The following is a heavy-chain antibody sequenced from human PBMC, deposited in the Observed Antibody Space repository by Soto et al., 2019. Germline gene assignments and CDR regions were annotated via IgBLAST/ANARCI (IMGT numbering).Heavy chain of an antibody. D-gene: IGHD6-6*01. Sequence: PGGSLRLSCAASGFTFSSYSMNWVRQAPWKGLEWVSYISSSSSTIYYADSVKGRFTISGDNAKNSLYLQMNSLRDEDTAVYYCARPEYSSSSYGMDVWGQGTTVTVSS. CDR2: ISSSSSTI. J-gene: IGHJ6*02. V-gene: IGHV3-48*02. CDR3: ARPEYSSSSYGMDV. CDR1: GFTFSSYS.